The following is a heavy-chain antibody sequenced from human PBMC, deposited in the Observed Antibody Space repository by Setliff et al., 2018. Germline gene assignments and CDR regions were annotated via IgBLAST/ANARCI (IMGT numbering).Heavy chain of an antibody. CDR1: GFAVSGAY. CDR2: IKQDGSEK. V-gene: IGHV3-7*03. J-gene: IGHJ4*02. D-gene: IGHD6-19*01. Sequence: PGGSLRLSCAGSGFAVSGAYMSWVRQAPGKGLEWVANIKQDGSEKYYVDSVKGRFTISRDNAKNSLYLQMNSLRAEDTAVYYCARESSGWYAPFDYWGQGTLVTV. CDR3: ARESSGWYAPFDY.